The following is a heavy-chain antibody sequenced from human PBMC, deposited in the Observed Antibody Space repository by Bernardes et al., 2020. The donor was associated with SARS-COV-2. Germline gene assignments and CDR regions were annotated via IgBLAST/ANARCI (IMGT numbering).Heavy chain of an antibody. CDR3: AKGSDDGHNYIDN. CDR2: ISFDGSDT. D-gene: IGHD2-15*01. Sequence: GGSLRLSCAVSGFTFRRYAMYWVRQAPGEGLEWVTLISFDGSDTYYAASVRGRFTISRDNSKNTLHLQMNSLRREDTAVYYCAKGSDDGHNYIDNWGQGTLVTVSS. CDR1: GFTFRRYA. J-gene: IGHJ4*02. V-gene: IGHV3-30*18.